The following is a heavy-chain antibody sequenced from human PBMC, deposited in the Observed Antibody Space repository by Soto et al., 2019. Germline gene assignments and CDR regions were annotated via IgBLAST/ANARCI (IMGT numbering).Heavy chain of an antibody. Sequence: VQLVQSGAEVKKPGASVKVSCKASGYTFSRSGISWVRQAPGQGLEWMGWISTYNGDTNYAQKVQGRVTMTTDTSTSTAFMELMSLRSDDTAVYYCARSGSVPYYYYGVDGWGQGTTVTVSS. CDR3: ARSGSVPYYYYGVDG. CDR1: GYTFSRSG. J-gene: IGHJ6*02. D-gene: IGHD1-26*01. CDR2: ISTYNGDT. V-gene: IGHV1-18*01.